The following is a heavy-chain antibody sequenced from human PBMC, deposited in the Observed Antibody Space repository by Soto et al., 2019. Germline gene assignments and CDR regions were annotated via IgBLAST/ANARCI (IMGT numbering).Heavy chain of an antibody. Sequence: QVQLQESGPGLVKPSGTLSLTCAVSGGSISSSNWWSWVRQPPGKGLEWIGEIYHSGSTNYNPSLKGRVTISVDKSKNQFSLKLSSVTAADTAVYYCAGLLSIGWSSGWFDPWGQGTLVTVSS. CDR1: GGSISSSNW. CDR2: IYHSGST. J-gene: IGHJ5*02. V-gene: IGHV4-4*02. D-gene: IGHD6-19*01. CDR3: AGLLSIGWSSGWFDP.